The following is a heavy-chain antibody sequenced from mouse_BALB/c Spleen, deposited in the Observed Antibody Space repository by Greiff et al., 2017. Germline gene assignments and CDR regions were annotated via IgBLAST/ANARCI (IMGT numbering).Heavy chain of an antibody. V-gene: IGHV1S29*02. CDR2: IYPYNGGT. J-gene: IGHJ1*01. D-gene: IGHD1-2*01. Sequence: EVQLQQSGPELVKPGASVKISCKASGYTFTDYNMHWVKQSHGKSLEWIGYIYPYNGGTGYNQKFKSKATLTVDNSSSTAYMELRSLTSEDSAVYYCATGYGVWYFDVWGAGTTVTVSS. CDR3: ATGYGVWYFDV. CDR1: GYTFTDYN.